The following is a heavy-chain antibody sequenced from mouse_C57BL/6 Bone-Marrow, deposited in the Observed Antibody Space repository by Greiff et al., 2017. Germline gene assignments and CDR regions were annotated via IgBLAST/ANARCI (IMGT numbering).Heavy chain of an antibody. Sequence: QVQLQQPGAELARPGASVKLSCKASGYTFTSYGISWVKQRPGQGLEWIGEIYPSSGNTYYNEKFKGKATLTADKSSSTAYMELRSLTSEDAAVFFCASYAWFAYWGQGTMVTVSA. D-gene: IGHD1-1*01. CDR2: IYPSSGNT. CDR3: ASYAWFAY. V-gene: IGHV1-81*01. J-gene: IGHJ3*01. CDR1: GYTFTSYG.